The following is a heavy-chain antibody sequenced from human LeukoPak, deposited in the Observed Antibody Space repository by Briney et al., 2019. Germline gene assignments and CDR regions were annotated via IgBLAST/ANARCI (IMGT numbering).Heavy chain of an antibody. CDR1: GGSISSYY. V-gene: IGHV4-59*01. J-gene: IGHJ5*02. CDR2: IYYSGST. Sequence: PSETLSLTCTVSGGSISSYYWSWVRQPPGKGLEWIGYIYYSGSTNYNPSLKSRVTISVDTSKNKFSLKLSSVTAADTAVYYCARYWGYCSGGSCLVRWFDPWGQGTLVTVSS. D-gene: IGHD2-15*01. CDR3: ARYWGYCSGGSCLVRWFDP.